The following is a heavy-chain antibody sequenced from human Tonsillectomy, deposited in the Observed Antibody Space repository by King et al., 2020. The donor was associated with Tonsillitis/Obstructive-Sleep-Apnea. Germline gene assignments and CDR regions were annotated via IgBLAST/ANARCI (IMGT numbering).Heavy chain of an antibody. Sequence: VQLVESGGGLVQPGRSLKLSCTVSGFTFGDYAVSWVRQAPGKGLEWVSFIRSKRYGGTIEYAASVKGRFTISRDDSKSIAYLQMDSLKTEDTAVYYCTREAMIAPYGMDVRGQGTTVTVSS. CDR3: TREAMIAPYGMDV. J-gene: IGHJ6*02. CDR1: GFTFGDYA. CDR2: IRSKRYGGTI. V-gene: IGHV3-49*04. D-gene: IGHD3-22*01.